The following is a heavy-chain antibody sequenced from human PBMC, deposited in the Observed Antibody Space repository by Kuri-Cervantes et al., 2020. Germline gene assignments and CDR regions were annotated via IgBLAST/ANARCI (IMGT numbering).Heavy chain of an antibody. CDR3: ARKDGYNSGAYSY. J-gene: IGHJ4*02. Sequence: SVKVSCKASGGTFSSYAISWVRQAPGQGLEWMGGIIPTFGTANYAQKFQGRVTITADESTSTAYMELNSLRAEDTAVYYCARKDGYNSGAYSYWGQGTLVTVSS. V-gene: IGHV1-69*13. CDR1: GGTFSSYA. CDR2: IIPTFGTA. D-gene: IGHD5-24*01.